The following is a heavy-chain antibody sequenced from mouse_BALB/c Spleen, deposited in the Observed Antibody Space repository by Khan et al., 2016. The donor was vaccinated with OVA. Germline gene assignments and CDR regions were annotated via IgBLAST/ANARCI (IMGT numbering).Heavy chain of an antibody. J-gene: IGHJ3*01. D-gene: IGHD4-1*01. CDR3: ASHLTGSFAY. CDR1: GFTFSNYG. V-gene: IGHV5-6*01. Sequence: EVQVVESGGDLVKPGGSLKLSCAASGFTFSNYGMSWVRQTPDKRLEWVATISSGGDYTYYPDSVKGRFTIFRDNAKNTLYLQMSSLKSEDTAMYHCASHLTGSFAYWGQGTLVTVSA. CDR2: ISSGGDYT.